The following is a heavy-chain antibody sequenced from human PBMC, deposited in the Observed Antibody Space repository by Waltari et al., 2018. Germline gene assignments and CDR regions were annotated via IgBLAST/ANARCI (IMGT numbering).Heavy chain of an antibody. J-gene: IGHJ5*02. CDR2: IYFNGAT. Sequence: QVQLQESGPGLGKPSETLSLTCTVPGDSDPNYWWSWIGQPPGTGLEWIGYIYFNGATHYNPSLSNRVSISMDTSKNQFSLRLISVTDADTALYYCASYAFPGPRWFDPWGQGTLVTVSS. CDR3: ASYAFPGPRWFDP. CDR1: GDSDPNYW. V-gene: IGHV4-59*02. D-gene: IGHD4-17*01.